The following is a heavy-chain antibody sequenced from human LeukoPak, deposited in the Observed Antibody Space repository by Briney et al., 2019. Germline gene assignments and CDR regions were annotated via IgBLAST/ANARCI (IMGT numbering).Heavy chain of an antibody. CDR1: GFTFDDYG. J-gene: IGHJ6*03. D-gene: IGHD4-11*01. CDR3: ARALSNYVDYYYYYMDV. V-gene: IGHV3-20*04. Sequence: GGSLRLSCAASGFTFDDYGMSWVRQAPGKGLEWVSGINWNGGNTGYVDSVKGRFTISRDNAKNSLYLQMNSLRVEDTALYYCARALSNYVDYYYYYMDVWGKGTTVTVSS. CDR2: INWNGGNT.